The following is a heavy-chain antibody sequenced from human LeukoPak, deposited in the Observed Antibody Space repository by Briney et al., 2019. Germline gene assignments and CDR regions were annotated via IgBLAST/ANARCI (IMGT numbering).Heavy chain of an antibody. Sequence: PSQTLSLTCTDSGDSISTGNYYWSWIRQPAGKGLEWIGYIYYSGSTYYNPSLKSRVTISVDTSKNQFSLKLSSVTAADTAVYYCARGAYGSGSSDYWGQGTLVTVSS. CDR1: GDSISTGNYY. D-gene: IGHD3-10*01. J-gene: IGHJ4*02. CDR3: ARGAYGSGSSDY. V-gene: IGHV4-30-4*08. CDR2: IYYSGST.